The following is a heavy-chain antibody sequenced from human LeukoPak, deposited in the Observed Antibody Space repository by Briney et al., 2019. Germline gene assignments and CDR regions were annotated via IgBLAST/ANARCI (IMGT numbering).Heavy chain of an antibody. CDR3: AKVPGDALYHFDY. Sequence: GGSLRLSCASSGFTFSSYAMSWVRQAPGKGLEWVSGISGSGASPYYADPVKGRFTTSRDNSKNTLYLQMNSLRAEDTALYYCAKVPGDALYHFDYWGQGTLVTVSS. CDR1: GFTFSSYA. D-gene: IGHD2-8*01. V-gene: IGHV3-23*01. J-gene: IGHJ4*02. CDR2: ISGSGASP.